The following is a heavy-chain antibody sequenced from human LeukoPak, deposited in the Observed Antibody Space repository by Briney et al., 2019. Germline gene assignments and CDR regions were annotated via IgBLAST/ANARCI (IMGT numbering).Heavy chain of an antibody. J-gene: IGHJ4*02. CDR2: ISSSSYI. D-gene: IGHD1-26*01. CDR1: GFTFSSYS. CDR3: TTDGVGVEGATYDN. Sequence: GGSLRLSCAASGFTFSSYSMNWVRQAPGKGLEWVSSISSSSYIYYADSVKGRFTISRDNAKNSLYLQMNSLKTEDTAVYYCTTDGVGVEGATYDNWGQGTLVSVSS. V-gene: IGHV3-21*03.